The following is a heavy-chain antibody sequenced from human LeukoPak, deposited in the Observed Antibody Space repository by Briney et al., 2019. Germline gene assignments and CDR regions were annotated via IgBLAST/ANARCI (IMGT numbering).Heavy chain of an antibody. Sequence: GGSLRLSCAASGFTFDDYAMHWVRQAPGKGLEWVSAISGSGGSTYYADSVKGRFTISRDNSKNTLYLQMNSLRAEDTAVYYCANGREIQLRWGQGTLVTVSS. D-gene: IGHD5-18*01. V-gene: IGHV3-23*01. CDR1: GFTFDDYA. CDR3: ANGREIQLR. J-gene: IGHJ4*02. CDR2: ISGSGGST.